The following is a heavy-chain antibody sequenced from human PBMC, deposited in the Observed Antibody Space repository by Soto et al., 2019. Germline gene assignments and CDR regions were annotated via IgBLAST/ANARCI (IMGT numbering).Heavy chain of an antibody. Sequence: PSETLSLTCTVSGGSISSGGYYWSWIRQHPGKGLEWIGYIYYSGSTYYNPSLKSRVTISVDTSKNQFSLKLSSVTAADTAVYYCARDTPTAAGYPYYFDYWGQGTLVTVSS. CDR2: IYYSGST. CDR3: ARDTPTAAGYPYYFDY. D-gene: IGHD6-13*01. J-gene: IGHJ4*02. CDR1: GGSISSGGYY. V-gene: IGHV4-31*03.